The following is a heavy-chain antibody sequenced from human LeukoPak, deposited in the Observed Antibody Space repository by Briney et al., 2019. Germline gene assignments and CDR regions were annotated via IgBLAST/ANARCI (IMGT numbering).Heavy chain of an antibody. Sequence: GGSLTLSCAASGFTVSSNYMSWVRQAPGKGLEWVSVIYSGGSTYYADSVKGRFTISRDNSKNTLYLQMNSLRAEDTAVYYCARVRITFGGVIVYFDYWGHGVMVTVSS. CDR2: IYSGGST. CDR3: ARVRITFGGVIVYFDY. CDR1: GFTVSSNY. J-gene: IGHJ4*01. D-gene: IGHD3-16*02. V-gene: IGHV3-66*01.